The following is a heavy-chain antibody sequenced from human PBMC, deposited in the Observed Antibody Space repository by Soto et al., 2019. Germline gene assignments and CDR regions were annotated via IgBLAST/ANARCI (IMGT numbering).Heavy chain of an antibody. CDR3: AKVKAPYSSGWRDPTRPRYFDY. V-gene: IGHV3-23*01. Sequence: PGGSLRLSCAASGFTFSSYAVSWVRQAPGKGLEWVSAISGSGGSTYYADSVKGRFTISRDNSKNTLNLQMNSLRAEDTAVYYCAKVKAPYSSGWRDPTRPRYFDYWGQGTLVTVSS. CDR1: GFTFSSYA. J-gene: IGHJ4*02. CDR2: ISGSGGST. D-gene: IGHD6-19*01.